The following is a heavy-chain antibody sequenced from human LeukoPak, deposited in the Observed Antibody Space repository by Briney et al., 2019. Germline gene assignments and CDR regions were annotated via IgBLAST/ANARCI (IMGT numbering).Heavy chain of an antibody. V-gene: IGHV4-61*02. J-gene: IGHJ6*03. CDR2: ISNNGGT. CDR1: PGSMDSGLYY. Sequence: SETLSLTCAVSPGSMDSGLYYWTWTRQPAGKELEWIGRISNNGGTDYNPSLRSRVTITIDTSNNHLSLKLTSVTAADTALYYCARETKDIYSPSWGLYDTYYYIDAWGKGTTVTVSS. CDR3: ARETKDIYSPSWGLYDTYYYIDA. D-gene: IGHD5/OR15-5a*01.